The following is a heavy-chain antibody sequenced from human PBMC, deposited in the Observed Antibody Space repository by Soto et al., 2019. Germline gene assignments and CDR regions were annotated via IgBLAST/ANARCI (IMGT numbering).Heavy chain of an antibody. V-gene: IGHV3-23*01. CDR1: GFTFSSYA. D-gene: IGHD1-26*01. CDR2: ISGSGGST. Sequence: GGSLRLSCAASGFTFSSYAMSWVRQASGKGLEWVSAISGSGGSTYYADSVKGRFTISRDNSKNTLYLQMNSLRAEDTAVYYCATSGSWSPRNWFDPWGQGTLVTVSS. J-gene: IGHJ5*02. CDR3: ATSGSWSPRNWFDP.